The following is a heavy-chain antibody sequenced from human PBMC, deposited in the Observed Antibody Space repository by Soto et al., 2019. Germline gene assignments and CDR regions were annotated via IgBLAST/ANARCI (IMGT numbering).Heavy chain of an antibody. CDR1: GFTFSSYG. J-gene: IGHJ4*02. CDR3: AKEGTANNFDY. Sequence: PGGSLRLSCAASGFTFSSYGMHWVRQAPGKGLEWVAVISYDGSNKYYADSVKGRFTISRDNSKNTLYLQTNSLRAEDTAVYYCAKEGTANNFDYWGQGTLVTVSS. CDR2: ISYDGSNK. V-gene: IGHV3-30*18. D-gene: IGHD7-27*01.